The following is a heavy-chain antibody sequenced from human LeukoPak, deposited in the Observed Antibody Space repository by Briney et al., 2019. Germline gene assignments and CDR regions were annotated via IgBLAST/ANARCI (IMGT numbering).Heavy chain of an antibody. V-gene: IGHV1-18*01. J-gene: IGHJ4*02. CDR3: ARDLGSGWYYV. CDR2: ISAYNGNT. D-gene: IGHD6-19*01. CDR1: GYTFTSYG. Sequence: ASVKVSCKASGYTFTSYGISWVRQAPGQGLEWMGWISAYNGNTNYAQKFQGRVTITTDESTSTAYMELSSLRSEDTAVYYCARDLGSGWYYVWGQGTLVTVSS.